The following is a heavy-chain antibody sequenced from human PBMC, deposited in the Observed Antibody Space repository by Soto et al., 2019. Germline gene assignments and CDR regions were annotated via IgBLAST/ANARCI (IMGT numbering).Heavy chain of an antibody. Sequence: EVQLVESGGGLIQPGGSLRLSCAVSGFTVSNNYMSWVRQAPGKGLEGVSVIYSGGYTAYGDSVKGRFTISRDNSKNTLSSQKKSRNADARAFFYWGTPPGGGGYWGQGTLVTVSS. CDR2: IYSGGYT. J-gene: IGHJ4*02. V-gene: IGHV3-53*01. CDR3: GTPPGGGGY. D-gene: IGHD3-10*01. CDR1: GFTVSNNY.